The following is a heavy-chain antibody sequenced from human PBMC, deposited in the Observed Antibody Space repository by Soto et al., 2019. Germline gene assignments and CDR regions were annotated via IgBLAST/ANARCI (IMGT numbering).Heavy chain of an antibody. V-gene: IGHV4-61*01. CDR1: GGSVSSGSYY. Sequence: QVQLQESGPGLVKPSETLSLTCTVSGGSVSSGSYYWSWIRQPPGKGLEWIGYIYYSGSTNYNPSLKSLVTISVDTSKNLFSLKLSSVTAADTAVYYCARSIIRGGWFDPWGQGTLVTVSS. J-gene: IGHJ5*02. CDR3: ARSIIRGGWFDP. D-gene: IGHD2-15*01. CDR2: IYYSGST.